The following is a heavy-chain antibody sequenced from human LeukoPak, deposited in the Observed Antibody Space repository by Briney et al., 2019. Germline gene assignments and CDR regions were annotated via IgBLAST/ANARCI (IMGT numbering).Heavy chain of an antibody. J-gene: IGHJ4*02. CDR3: TRLGGGPGYCSGGSCLSAG. CDR1: GFTFSGSA. Sequence: GGSLRRSCAASGFTFSGSAMHWVRQGSGKGLEWVGRIRSKANSYATAYAASVKGRCTISRDDSKNTAYLQMNSLKTEDTAVYYCTRLGGGPGYCSGGSCLSAGWGQGTLVTVSS. V-gene: IGHV3-73*01. CDR2: IRSKANSYAT. D-gene: IGHD2-15*01.